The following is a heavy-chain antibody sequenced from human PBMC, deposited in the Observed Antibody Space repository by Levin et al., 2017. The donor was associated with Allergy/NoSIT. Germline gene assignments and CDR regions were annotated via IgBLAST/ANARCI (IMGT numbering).Heavy chain of an antibody. CDR3: AKVGSSSVYYHYYMDV. Sequence: GEPLKISCAASGLTFSSYGMSWVRQAPGKGLEWVATISGSVGSTYYADSVKGRFTISRDNSKNTLHLQMNSLRAEDTAVYYCAKVGSSSVYYHYYMDVWGKGTTVTVSS. D-gene: IGHD6-13*01. CDR1: GLTFSSYG. J-gene: IGHJ6*03. V-gene: IGHV3-23*01. CDR2: ISGSVGST.